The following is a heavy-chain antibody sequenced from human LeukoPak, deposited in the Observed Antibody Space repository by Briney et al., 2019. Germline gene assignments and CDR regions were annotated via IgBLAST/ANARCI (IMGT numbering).Heavy chain of an antibody. CDR3: ARAGYSSSWYAQENDY. CDR2: ISSSGSTI. D-gene: IGHD6-13*01. Sequence: GGSLRLSCAASGFTFSDYYMSWIRQAPGKGLEWASCISSSGSTIYYADSVKGRFTISRDNAKNSLYLQMNSLRAEDTAVYYCARAGYSSSWYAQENDYWGQGTLVTVSS. CDR1: GFTFSDYY. V-gene: IGHV3-11*01. J-gene: IGHJ4*02.